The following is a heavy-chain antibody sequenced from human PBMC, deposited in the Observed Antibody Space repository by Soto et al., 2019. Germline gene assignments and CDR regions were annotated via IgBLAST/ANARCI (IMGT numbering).Heavy chain of an antibody. CDR1: GFTFSSYA. Sequence: QVQLVESGGGVVQPGRSLRLSCAASGFTFSSYAMHWVRQAPGKGLEWVAVISYDGSNKYYADSVKGRFTISRDNSQNTLYLQMNSLRAEDTAVYYCARKWGYGGNYYGMDVWGQGTTVTVSS. J-gene: IGHJ6*02. CDR3: ARKWGYGGNYYGMDV. V-gene: IGHV3-30-3*01. CDR2: ISYDGSNK. D-gene: IGHD5-12*01.